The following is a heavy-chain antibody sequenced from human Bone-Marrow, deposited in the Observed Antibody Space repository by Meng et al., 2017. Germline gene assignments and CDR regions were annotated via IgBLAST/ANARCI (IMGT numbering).Heavy chain of an antibody. V-gene: IGHV3-53*02. CDR3: ARGRSGYFDY. CDR2: IYSGGST. D-gene: IGHD3-3*01. CDR1: GFSVSSNY. Sequence: EVQVVETGGGLIQPGGSLRLSCEASGFSVSSNYMSWVRQAPGKGLEWISVIYSGGSTYYADSVKGRFTISRDNSKNTLYLQMNSLRAEDTAVYYCARGRSGYFDYWGQGTLVTVSS. J-gene: IGHJ4*02.